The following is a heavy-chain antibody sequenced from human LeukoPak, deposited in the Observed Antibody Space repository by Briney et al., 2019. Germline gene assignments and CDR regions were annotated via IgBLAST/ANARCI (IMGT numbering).Heavy chain of an antibody. D-gene: IGHD3-22*01. V-gene: IGHV1-69*04. CDR3: ARDRVYDSSGYYPSYFDY. Sequence: SVKVSCKASGGTFSSYAISWVRQAPGQGLEWMGRIIPILGIANYAQKFQGRVTITADKSTSTAYMELSSLRSEDTAVYYCARDRVYDSSGYYPSYFDYWGQGTLVTVSS. CDR1: GGTFSSYA. CDR2: IIPILGIA. J-gene: IGHJ4*02.